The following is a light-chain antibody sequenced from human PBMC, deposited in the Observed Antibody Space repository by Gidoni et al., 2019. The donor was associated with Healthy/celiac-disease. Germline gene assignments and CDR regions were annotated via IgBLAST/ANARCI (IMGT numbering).Light chain of an antibody. Sequence: QSVLTQPPSASGTPGQRVTISCSGSSSHIGSNTVNWYQQLPGTAPKLLIYSNNQRPSGFPDRFSGSKSGTSASLAISGLQSEDEADYYCAAWDDSLNGPVFGGGTKLTVL. CDR1: SSHIGSNT. CDR3: AAWDDSLNGPV. J-gene: IGLJ3*02. CDR2: SNN. V-gene: IGLV1-44*01.